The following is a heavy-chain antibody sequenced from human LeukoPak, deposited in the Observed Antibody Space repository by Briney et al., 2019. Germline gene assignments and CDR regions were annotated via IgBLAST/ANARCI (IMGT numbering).Heavy chain of an antibody. V-gene: IGHV4-4*02. CDR1: GGSISINTW. J-gene: IGHJ4*02. CDR3: ARNFDS. CDR2: SSHAGST. Sequence: PSGTLSLTCAVSGGSISINTWWSWVRQPPGKGLEWIGGSSHAGSTNYNPSLKSRVTISVDKSRNSLSLTLNSVTAADSAVYYCARNFDSWGQGTLVTVSS.